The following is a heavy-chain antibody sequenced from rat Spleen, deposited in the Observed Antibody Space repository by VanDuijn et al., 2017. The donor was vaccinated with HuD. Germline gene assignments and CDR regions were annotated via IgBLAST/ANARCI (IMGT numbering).Heavy chain of an antibody. D-gene: IGHD1-4*01. CDR2: ISSGGST. CDR3: ARGPPRDY. CDR1: GFSLTSYT. J-gene: IGHJ2*01. Sequence: QVQLKESGPGLVQPSQTLSLTCTVSGFSLTSYTVSWVRQPPGKGLEWIAAISSGGSTYYNSALKSRLSISRDTSKSQVFLKMNSLQTEDTAMYFCARGPPRDYWGQGVMVTVSS. V-gene: IGHV2-6*01.